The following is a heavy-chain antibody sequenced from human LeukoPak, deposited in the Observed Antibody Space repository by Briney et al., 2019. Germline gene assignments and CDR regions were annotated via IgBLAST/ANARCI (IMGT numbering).Heavy chain of an antibody. D-gene: IGHD2/OR15-2a*01. CDR2: IKQDGSER. Sequence: GGSLRLSCAASGFTFSSYWMSWVRQAPGKGLEWVAKIKQDGSERYYVDSVKGRFTISRDNAKNSLYLQMNSLRAEDTAVYYCARGPTRANSSDYWGQGTLVTVSS. J-gene: IGHJ4*02. CDR3: ARGPTRANSSDY. CDR1: GFTFSSYW. V-gene: IGHV3-7*01.